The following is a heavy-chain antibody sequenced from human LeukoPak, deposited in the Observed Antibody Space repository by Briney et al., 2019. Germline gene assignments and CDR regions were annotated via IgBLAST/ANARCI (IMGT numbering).Heavy chain of an antibody. D-gene: IGHD2-21*01. V-gene: IGHV3-43*01. CDR3: AKDGVRRDDY. J-gene: IGHJ4*02. Sequence: PGGSLRLSCEASGLSIADYTMHWVRQVPGEGLEWVSLISRNGVATKYADSVRGRFTISRDNAKNSLYLQMNSLRAEDTAIYYCAKDGVRRDDYWGQGTLVTVSS. CDR2: ISRNGVAT. CDR1: GLSIADYT.